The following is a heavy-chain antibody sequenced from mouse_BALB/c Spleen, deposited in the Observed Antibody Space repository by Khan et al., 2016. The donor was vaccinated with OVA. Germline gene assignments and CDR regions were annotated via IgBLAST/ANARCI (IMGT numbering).Heavy chain of an antibody. CDR2: IYPGSDNT. CDR1: GYTFTDYN. Sequence: VKLQESGAELARPGASVKLSCKASGYTFTDYNINWMRQRTGQGLEWIGEIYPGSDNTYYNEKFKGKATLTADKSSSTAYMQLSSLPSEDSAVYFCAREWAAWFPYWGQGTLVTVSA. V-gene: IGHV1-77*01. CDR3: AREWAAWFPY. J-gene: IGHJ3*01.